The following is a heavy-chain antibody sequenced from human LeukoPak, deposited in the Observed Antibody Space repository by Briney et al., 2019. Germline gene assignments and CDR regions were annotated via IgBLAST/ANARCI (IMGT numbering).Heavy chain of an antibody. D-gene: IGHD3-10*01. Sequence: ASVKVSCKASGYTFTSYYMHWVRQAPGQGLEWMGIINPSGGSTSYAQKFQGRVTMTRDTSTSTVYMELSSPRSEDTAVYYCARQNYYGSGSYRAFDYWGQGTLVTVSS. CDR1: GYTFTSYY. V-gene: IGHV1-46*01. CDR3: ARQNYYGSGSYRAFDY. J-gene: IGHJ4*02. CDR2: INPSGGST.